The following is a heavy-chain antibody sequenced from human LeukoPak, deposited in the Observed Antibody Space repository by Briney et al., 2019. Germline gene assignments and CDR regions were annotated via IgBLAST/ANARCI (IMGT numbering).Heavy chain of an antibody. D-gene: IGHD2-2*01. Sequence: PGGSLRLSCAASGFTFGASSMTWVRQAPGRGLEWVSLILSGGDTQYADSVKDRFTISRDASKNTLYLQMSNLGAEDTAVYYCARDPSAVTANTYAWGQGTLVTVSS. V-gene: IGHV3-66*01. J-gene: IGHJ5*02. CDR3: ARDPSAVTANTYA. CDR1: GFTFGASS. CDR2: ILSGGDT.